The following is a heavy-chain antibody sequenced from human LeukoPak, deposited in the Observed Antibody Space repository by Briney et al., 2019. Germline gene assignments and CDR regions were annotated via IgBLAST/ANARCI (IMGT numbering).Heavy chain of an antibody. CDR1: GHTFTSYD. V-gene: IGHV1-8*03. CDR2: MNPNSGNT. CDR3: ARGLRSSSSYFDY. D-gene: IGHD6-6*01. J-gene: IGHJ4*02. Sequence: ASVKVSCKASGHTFTSYDINWVRQATGQGLEWMGWMNPNSGNTGYAQKFQGRVTITRNTSISTAYMELSSLRSEDTAVYYCARGLRSSSSYFDYWGQGTLVTVSS.